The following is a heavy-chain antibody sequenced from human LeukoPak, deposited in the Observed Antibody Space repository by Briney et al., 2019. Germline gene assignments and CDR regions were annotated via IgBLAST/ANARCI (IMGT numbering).Heavy chain of an antibody. Sequence: GGSLRLSCAASGFTFSNSAMSWVRQAPGEGLEWVSAISNNGGYTYYADSVQGRFTISRDNSKSTLCLQMNSLRAEDTAVYYCAKQLGYCSDGSCYFPYWGQGTLVTVSS. CDR3: AKQLGYCSDGSCYFPY. CDR2: ISNNGGYT. J-gene: IGHJ4*02. V-gene: IGHV3-23*01. CDR1: GFTFSNSA. D-gene: IGHD2-15*01.